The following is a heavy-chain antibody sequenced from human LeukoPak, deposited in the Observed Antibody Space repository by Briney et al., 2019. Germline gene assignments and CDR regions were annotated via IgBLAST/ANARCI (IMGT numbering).Heavy chain of an antibody. CDR3: ARIPNQSKYSIGNY. CDR2: IYYTGST. V-gene: IGHV4-31*03. D-gene: IGHD1-14*01. J-gene: IGHJ4*02. Sequence: SETLSLTCTVSRGSISSGGYYWSWIRQYPGKGLEWIGYIYYTGSTYYNPSLKSRVTISVDTSENQFSLKLSSVTAADTAVYYCARIPNQSKYSIGNYWGQGTLVTVSS. CDR1: RGSISSGGYY.